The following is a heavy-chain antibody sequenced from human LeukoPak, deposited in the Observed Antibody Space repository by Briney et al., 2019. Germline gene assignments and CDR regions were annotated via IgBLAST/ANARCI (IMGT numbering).Heavy chain of an antibody. J-gene: IGHJ4*02. Sequence: GGSLRLSCAASGFTFSSYSMNWVRQAPGKGLEWVSSISSSSSYIYYADSVKGRFTISRDNAKNSLYLQMNSLRAEDTAVYYCARDSHYYDSSGTGDYWGQGTLVTVSS. CDR3: ARDSHYYDSSGTGDY. CDR1: GFTFSSYS. D-gene: IGHD3-22*01. V-gene: IGHV3-21*01. CDR2: ISSSSSYI.